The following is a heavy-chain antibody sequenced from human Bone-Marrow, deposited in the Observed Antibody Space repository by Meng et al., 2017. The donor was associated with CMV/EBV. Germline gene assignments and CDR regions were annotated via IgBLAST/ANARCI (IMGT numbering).Heavy chain of an antibody. J-gene: IGHJ4*02. Sequence: DVRLVEFGGGLLQSGGSLRLCWSVVGVTFSCYWMHWVRHAPGKGLVWVSRIKSDGSSTSYADSVKGRFTISRDNAQNTLYLQMNSLRAEDTAVYYCAGQTMAVDYWGQGTLVTVSS. CDR1: GVTFSCYW. D-gene: IGHD4/OR15-4a*01. V-gene: IGHV3-74*01. CDR2: IKSDGSST. CDR3: AGQTMAVDY.